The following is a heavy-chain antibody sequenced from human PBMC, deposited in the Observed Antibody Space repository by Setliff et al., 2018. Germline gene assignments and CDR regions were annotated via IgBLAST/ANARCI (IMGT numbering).Heavy chain of an antibody. D-gene: IGHD3-9*01. CDR2: VSPIDDGKP. J-gene: IGHJ3*02. V-gene: IGHV1-8*01. CDR1: GYTFSNYG. Sequence: PGESLKISCKASGYTFSNYGITWVRQAPGQGLEWMGWVSPIDDGKPGYAQKFQDRVTMTRDTSTNTVYMDLSSLRDDDTAVYYCAREVSTGENSGCDIWGQGTVVTVSS. CDR3: AREVSTGENSGCDI.